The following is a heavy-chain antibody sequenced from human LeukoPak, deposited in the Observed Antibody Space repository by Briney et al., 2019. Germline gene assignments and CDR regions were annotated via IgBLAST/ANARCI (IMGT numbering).Heavy chain of an antibody. CDR2: IYYSGST. J-gene: IGHJ2*01. V-gene: IGHV4-31*03. D-gene: IGHD3-22*01. CDR3: ARRRYYDSSGNWYFDL. CDR1: GGSISSSSYY. Sequence: SETLSLTCTVSGGSISSSSYYWGWIRQHPGKGLEWIGYIYYSGSTYYNPSLKSRVTISVDTSENQFSLKLSSVTAADTAVYYCARRRYYDSSGNWYFDLWGRGTLVTVSS.